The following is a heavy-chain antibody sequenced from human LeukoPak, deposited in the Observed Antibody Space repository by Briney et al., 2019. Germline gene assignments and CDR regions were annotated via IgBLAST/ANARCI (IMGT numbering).Heavy chain of an antibody. D-gene: IGHD2-2*01. Sequence: SQTLSLTCAISGDSVSSNSVTWNWIRQSPSRGLEWLGRTYYRSTWYNDYAVSVRGRINVNPDTSKNQFSLHLTSVTPEDTAVYYCARRLTQYDCFDPWGEGILVSVCS. J-gene: IGHJ5*02. V-gene: IGHV6-1*01. CDR1: GDSVSSNSVT. CDR3: ARRLTQYDCFDP. CDR2: TYYRSTWYN.